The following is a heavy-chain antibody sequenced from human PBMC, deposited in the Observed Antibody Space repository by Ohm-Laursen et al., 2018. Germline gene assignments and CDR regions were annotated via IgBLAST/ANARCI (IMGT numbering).Heavy chain of an antibody. V-gene: IGHV3-48*03. J-gene: IGHJ6*02. CDR1: GFTFSSYE. Sequence: SLRLSCSASGFTFSSYEMNWVRQAPGKGLEWVSYISSSGSTIYYADSVKGRFTISRDNAKNTLYLQMNSLRAEDTAVYYCARVQRGYYDGYYYYAMDVWGQGTTVTVSS. CDR2: ISSSGSTI. CDR3: ARVQRGYYDGYYYYAMDV. D-gene: IGHD3-16*01.